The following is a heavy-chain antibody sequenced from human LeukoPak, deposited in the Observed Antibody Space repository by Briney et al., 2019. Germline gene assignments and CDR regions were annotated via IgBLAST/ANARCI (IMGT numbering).Heavy chain of an antibody. D-gene: IGHD7-27*01. Sequence: ASVKVSCKGSGYTFVVHYMHCVRQAPGQGREWMGRINPNSGVTNHPQKFQGRVTMTRDTSISTIYMELSRLTSDDTAVYYCARHLGITGDLMDVWGQETTVTVSS. CDR2: INPNSGVT. V-gene: IGHV1-2*06. CDR1: GYTFVVHY. J-gene: IGHJ6*01. CDR3: ARHLGITGDLMDV.